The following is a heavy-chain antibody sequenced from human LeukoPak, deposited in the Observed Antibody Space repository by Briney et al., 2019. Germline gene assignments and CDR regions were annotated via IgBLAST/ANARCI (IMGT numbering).Heavy chain of an antibody. CDR2: IWYDGSNK. J-gene: IGHJ4*02. D-gene: IGHD2-15*01. CDR1: GFTFSSYG. V-gene: IGHV3-33*01. Sequence: GGSLRLSCAASGFTFSSYGMHWVRQAPGKGLEWVAVIWYDGSNKYCADSVKGRFTISRDNSKNTLYLQMNSLRAEDTAVYYCARDQGTYCSGGSCYPPFDYWGQGTLVTVSS. CDR3: ARDQGTYCSGGSCYPPFDY.